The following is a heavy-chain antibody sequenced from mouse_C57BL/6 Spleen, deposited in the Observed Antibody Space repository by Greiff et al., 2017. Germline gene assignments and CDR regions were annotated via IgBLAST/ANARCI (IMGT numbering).Heavy chain of an antibody. V-gene: IGHV5-12*01. Sequence: EVQGVESGGGLVQPGGSLKLSCAASGFTFSDYYMYWVRQTPEKRLEWVAYISNGGGSTYYPDTVKGRFTISRDNAKNTLYLQMSRLKSEDTAMYYCASPFYYGSSSAWFAYWGQGTLVTVSA. D-gene: IGHD1-1*01. CDR1: GFTFSDYY. J-gene: IGHJ3*01. CDR3: ASPFYYGSSSAWFAY. CDR2: ISNGGGST.